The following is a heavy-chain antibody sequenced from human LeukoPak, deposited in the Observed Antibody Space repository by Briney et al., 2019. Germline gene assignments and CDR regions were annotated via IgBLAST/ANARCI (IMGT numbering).Heavy chain of an antibody. D-gene: IGHD2-21*01. J-gene: IGHJ4*02. CDR1: GFNVNNAW. CDR3: YTSITDY. Sequence: GGSLRLSCAASGFNVNNAWMSWVCQAPGKGLEWVGRIRSKIDGGATDYAAPVKGRFTISRDDSKNTLYLQINSLKIEDTAMYYCYTSITDYWGQGTLVTVSS. CDR2: IRSKIDGGAT. V-gene: IGHV3-15*07.